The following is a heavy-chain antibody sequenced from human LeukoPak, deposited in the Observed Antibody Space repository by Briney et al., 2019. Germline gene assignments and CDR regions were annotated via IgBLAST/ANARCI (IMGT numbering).Heavy chain of an antibody. CDR1: GGTFSSYA. Sequence: SVKVSCKASGGTFSSYAISWVRQAPGQGLEWMGGIIPIFGIANYAQKFQGRVTITTDESTSTAYMELSSLRSEDTAVYYCASFTRHIVGAPRGYFDYWGQGTLVTVSS. CDR2: IIPIFGIA. CDR3: ASFTRHIVGAPRGYFDY. D-gene: IGHD1-26*01. V-gene: IGHV1-69*05. J-gene: IGHJ4*02.